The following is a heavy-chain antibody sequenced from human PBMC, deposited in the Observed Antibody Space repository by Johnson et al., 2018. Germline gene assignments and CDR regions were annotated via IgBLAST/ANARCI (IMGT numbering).Heavy chain of an antibody. D-gene: IGHD1-26*01. V-gene: IGHV3-9*01. J-gene: IGHJ6*02. CDR2: ISWNSGNI. CDR3: GKGGGSGCYSNYYYYYGMDG. CDR1: GFTFDDYA. Sequence: VQLVQSGGGLVQPGRSLRLSCAASGFTFDDYAMHWVRQVPGKGLEWVSGISWNSGNIGYADSVKCRFTISRDNAKNSLYLQMNSLRGEDTALYYCGKGGGSGCYSNYYYYYGMDGWGQGTTVTGSS.